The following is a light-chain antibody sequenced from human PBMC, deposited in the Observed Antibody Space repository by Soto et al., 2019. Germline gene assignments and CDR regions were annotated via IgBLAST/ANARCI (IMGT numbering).Light chain of an antibody. Sequence: QSVLTQPASVSGSPGQSITISCSGTTRDIGNYNFVSWYQHHPGKAPKLIIYEVSRRPPGISSRFSGSKSGNTASLTISGLQAEDEADYYCGSFTTWSTSIVGGGTKLTVL. V-gene: IGLV2-14*01. J-gene: IGLJ2*01. CDR1: TRDIGNYNF. CDR3: GSFTTWSTSI. CDR2: EVS.